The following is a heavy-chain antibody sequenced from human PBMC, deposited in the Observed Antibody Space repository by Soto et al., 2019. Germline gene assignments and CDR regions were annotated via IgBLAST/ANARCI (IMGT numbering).Heavy chain of an antibody. J-gene: IGHJ6*03. CDR2: IYYSGST. CDR1: GGSISSYY. D-gene: IGHD3-16*01. Sequence: PSETLSLTCTVTGGSISSYYWSWIRQPPGKGLEWIGYIYYSGSTNYNPSLKSRVTISVDTSKNQFSLKLSSVTAADTAVYYCARALRAHYYYYYYMDVWGKGTTVT. CDR3: ARALRAHYYYYYYMDV. V-gene: IGHV4-59*01.